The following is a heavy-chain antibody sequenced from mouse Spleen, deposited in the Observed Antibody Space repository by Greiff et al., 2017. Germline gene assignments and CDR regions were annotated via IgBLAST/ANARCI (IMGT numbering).Heavy chain of an antibody. Sequence: EVQLVESGGGLVQPGGSLRLSCATSGFTFTDYYMSWVRQPPGKALEWLGFIRNKANGYTTEYSASVKGRFTISRDNSQSILYLQMNTLRAEDSATYYCARLNWDWYFDVWGAGTTVTVSS. V-gene: IGHV7-3*02. CDR2: IRNKANGYTT. J-gene: IGHJ1*01. CDR1: GFTFTDYY. CDR3: ARLNWDWYFDV. D-gene: IGHD4-1*02.